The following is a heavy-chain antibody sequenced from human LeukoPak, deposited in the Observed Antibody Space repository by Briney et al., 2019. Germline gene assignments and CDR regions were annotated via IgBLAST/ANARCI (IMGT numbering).Heavy chain of an antibody. CDR3: ARFYGGTSNFDF. J-gene: IGHJ4*02. Sequence: GGSLRLSCAASGFTFSMYSMHWVRQPPGKGLEWVAVVSFDGRNKYYLDSVKGRFTVSRDNSKNTLFLQMTSLRAEDSAIYYCARFYGGTSNFDFWGQGTLVTVSP. V-gene: IGHV3-30*03. CDR2: VSFDGRNK. D-gene: IGHD4-23*01. CDR1: GFTFSMYS.